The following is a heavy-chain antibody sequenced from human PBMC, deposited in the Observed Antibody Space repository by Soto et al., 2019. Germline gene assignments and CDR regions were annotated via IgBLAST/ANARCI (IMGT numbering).Heavy chain of an antibody. CDR1: GYTFTSYG. Sequence: ASVKVSCKASGYTFTSYGISWVRQAPGQGLEWMGWISAYNGNTNYAQKLQGRVTMTTDTSTSSVYLQMNSLRAEDTAMYYCVRPARSSSDYWGQETRVTVSS. CDR2: ISAYNGNT. J-gene: IGHJ4*02. CDR3: VRPARSSSDY. V-gene: IGHV1-18*01. D-gene: IGHD2-2*01.